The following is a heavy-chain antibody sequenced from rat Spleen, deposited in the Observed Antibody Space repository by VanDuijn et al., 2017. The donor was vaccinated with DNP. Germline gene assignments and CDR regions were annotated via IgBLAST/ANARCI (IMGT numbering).Heavy chain of an antibody. J-gene: IGHJ4*01. D-gene: IGHD1-12*01. CDR1: GITFSDHN. CDR2: ISYDGSNT. CDR3: ARHRTIMPYYYAMDA. Sequence: EVQLVESGGDLVQPGRSLKLSCAVSGITFSDHNMAWVRQAPKKSLEWVATISYDGSNTHYRDSVKGRFTISRENAKNTLYLQMNSLRSEDTATYYCARHRTIMPYYYAMDAWGQGASVTVS. V-gene: IGHV5-7*01.